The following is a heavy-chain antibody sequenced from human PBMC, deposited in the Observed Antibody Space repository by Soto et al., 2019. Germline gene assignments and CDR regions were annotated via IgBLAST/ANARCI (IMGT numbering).Heavy chain of an antibody. J-gene: IGHJ6*02. D-gene: IGHD3-10*01. CDR3: ARRRRYGSGSSLINYGMDV. Sequence: SETLSLTCAVYGGSCSGYYWSWIRQPPGKGLEWIGEINHSGSTNYNPSLKSRVTISVDTSKNQFSLKLSSVTAADTAVYYCARRRRYGSGSSLINYGMDVWGQGTTVTVSS. V-gene: IGHV4-34*01. CDR1: GGSCSGYY. CDR2: INHSGST.